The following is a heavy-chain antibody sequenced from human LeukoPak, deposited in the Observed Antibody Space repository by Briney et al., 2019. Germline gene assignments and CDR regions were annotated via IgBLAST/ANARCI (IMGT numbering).Heavy chain of an antibody. CDR1: GVSISSYY. J-gene: IGHJ3*02. Sequence: PSGTLSLTCTVSGVSISSYYWSWIRQPAGKGLEWIGRIYTSGSTNYNPSLKSRVTMSVDTSKNQFSLKLSSVTAADTAVYYCARDSFSSSWWRGAFDIWGQGTMVTVSS. CDR2: IYTSGST. V-gene: IGHV4-4*07. CDR3: ARDSFSSSWWRGAFDI. D-gene: IGHD6-13*01.